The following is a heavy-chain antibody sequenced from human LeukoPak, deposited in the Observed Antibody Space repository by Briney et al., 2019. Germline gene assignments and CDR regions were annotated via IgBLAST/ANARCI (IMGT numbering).Heavy chain of an antibody. D-gene: IGHD6-19*01. CDR2: IYPGDSDT. Sequence: GESLKISCKGSGYSFTSYWIGWVRQMPGKGLEWMGIIYPGDSDTRYSPSFQAQVTISADKSIRTAYLQWGSLKASDTAMYYCAREAGLGIAVAGTGDAFDIWGQGTMVTVSS. CDR1: GYSFTSYW. V-gene: IGHV5-51*01. CDR3: AREAGLGIAVAGTGDAFDI. J-gene: IGHJ3*02.